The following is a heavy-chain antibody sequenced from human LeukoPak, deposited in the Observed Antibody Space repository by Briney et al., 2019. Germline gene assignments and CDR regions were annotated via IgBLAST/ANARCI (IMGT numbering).Heavy chain of an antibody. CDR3: ARHGDGGPAEYFRH. CDR2: INHSGST. D-gene: IGHD4-23*01. J-gene: IGHJ1*01. V-gene: IGHV4-34*01. Sequence: SETLSLTCAVYGGSFSGYYWSWIRQPPGKGLEWIGEINHSGSTNYNPSLKSRVTISVDTSKNQFSLNLSSVTAADTAVYYCARHGDGGPAEYFRHWGQGTLVTVSS. CDR1: GGSFSGYY.